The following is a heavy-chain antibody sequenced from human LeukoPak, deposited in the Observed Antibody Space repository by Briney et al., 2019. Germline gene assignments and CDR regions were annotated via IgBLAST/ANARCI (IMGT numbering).Heavy chain of an antibody. Sequence: PSGTLSLTCTVSGGSISSSSYYWGWIRQPPGKGLEWIGSIYYSGSTYYNPSLKSRVTISVDASKNQFSLKLSSVTAADTAVYYCASTRVLLWFGELLWPLDYWGQGTLVTVSS. V-gene: IGHV4-39*01. CDR2: IYYSGST. J-gene: IGHJ4*02. CDR3: ASTRVLLWFGELLWPLDY. D-gene: IGHD3-10*01. CDR1: GGSISSSSYY.